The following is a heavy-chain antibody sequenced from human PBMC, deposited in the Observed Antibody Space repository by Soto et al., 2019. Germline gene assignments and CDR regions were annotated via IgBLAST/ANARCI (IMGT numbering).Heavy chain of an antibody. CDR2: SRNKANSYST. V-gene: IGHV3-72*01. CDR3: ARAFYDRRSDWFDP. CDR1: GFSFSDHY. D-gene: IGHD3-22*01. J-gene: IGHJ5*02. Sequence: GGSLRLSCAASGFSFSDHYMDWVRQAPGKGLEWVGRSRNKANSYSTEYAASVKGRFTISRDDSNNSLHLQMNSLQTEDTAVYYCARAFYDRRSDWFDPWGQGILVTVSS.